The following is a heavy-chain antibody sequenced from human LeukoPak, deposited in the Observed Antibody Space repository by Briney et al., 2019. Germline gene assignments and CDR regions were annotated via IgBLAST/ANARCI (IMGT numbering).Heavy chain of an antibody. Sequence: ASVKVSCKASGYTFTGYYMHWVRPAPGQGLEWMGWVNPNSGGTNYAQKLQGRVTMTRDTSISTAYMELSRLRSDDTAVYYCARAIYYYDSSGYYYYWGQGTPVTVSS. J-gene: IGHJ4*02. CDR1: GYTFTGYY. V-gene: IGHV1-2*02. CDR2: VNPNSGGT. D-gene: IGHD3-22*01. CDR3: ARAIYYYDSSGYYYY.